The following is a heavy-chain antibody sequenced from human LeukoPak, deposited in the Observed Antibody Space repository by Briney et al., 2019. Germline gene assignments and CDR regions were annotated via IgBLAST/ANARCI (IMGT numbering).Heavy chain of an antibody. CDR2: ITTSGSTM. V-gene: IGHV3-48*03. J-gene: IGHJ4*02. CDR1: RFTLSTYE. Sequence: PGGSLRLSCAASRFTLSTYEMNWVRQAPGKGLEWVSYITTSGSTMYYADSVKGRFTISRDNAKSSLYLQMNSLRAEDTAVYYCARRGFYDTSGYLFDYWGQGTLVTVSS. CDR3: ARRGFYDTSGYLFDY. D-gene: IGHD3-22*01.